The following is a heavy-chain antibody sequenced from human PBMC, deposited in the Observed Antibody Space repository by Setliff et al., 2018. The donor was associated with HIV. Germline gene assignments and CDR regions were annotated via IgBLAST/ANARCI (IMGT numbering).Heavy chain of an antibody. CDR3: AKAHWYDSRRTPDGRGWYFDL. D-gene: IGHD1-1*01. J-gene: IGHJ2*01. CDR2: IKQDESEK. Sequence: GESLKISCSPSGFNFNTYWMTWVRHFPGKGLEWVANIKQDESEKYYVDSVEGRFTISRDNAKNSLNLQMNSLRAEDTAVYYCAKAHWYDSRRTPDGRGWYFDLWGRGTLVTVSS. CDR1: GFNFNTYW. V-gene: IGHV3-7*01.